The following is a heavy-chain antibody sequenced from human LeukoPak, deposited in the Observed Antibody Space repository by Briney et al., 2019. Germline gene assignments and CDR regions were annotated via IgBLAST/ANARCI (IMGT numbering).Heavy chain of an antibody. CDR1: GFTFTSYA. D-gene: IGHD6-13*01. CDR2: ISGSGGST. Sequence: GGSMRLSSAASGFTFTSYAMSWVRQAPGRGLGWVSAISGSGGSTNYADSVKGRFTISRDNSKNTLYLQMNSLRAEDTAVYYCATAAGTTRANDYWGQGTLVTVSS. V-gene: IGHV3-23*01. CDR3: ATAAGTTRANDY. J-gene: IGHJ4*02.